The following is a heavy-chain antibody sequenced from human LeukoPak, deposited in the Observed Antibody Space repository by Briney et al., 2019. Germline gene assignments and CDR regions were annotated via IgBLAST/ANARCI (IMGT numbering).Heavy chain of an antibody. Sequence: ASVKVSCKGPGGTFNAYTISWVRQAPGQGLEWMGGIIPVFGLRDYAQNFQGRLTITADESTSTVYMELSSLRPEDTAVYYCARDRSRVSISMIVDHDAFDLWGQGTMVTVSS. CDR1: GGTFNAYT. CDR3: ARDRSRVSISMIVDHDAFDL. J-gene: IGHJ3*01. CDR2: IIPVFGLR. V-gene: IGHV1-69*13. D-gene: IGHD3-22*01.